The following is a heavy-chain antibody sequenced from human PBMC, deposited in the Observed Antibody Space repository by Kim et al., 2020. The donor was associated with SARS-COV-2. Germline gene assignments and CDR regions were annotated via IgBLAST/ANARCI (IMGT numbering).Heavy chain of an antibody. Sequence: SVKVSCKASGFTFTSSAVQWVRQARGQRLEWIGWIVVGSGNTNYAQKFQERVTITRDMSTSTAYMELSSLRSEDTAVYYCAAGSRYYYDSNPASDWGQGTLVTVSS. CDR2: IVVGSGNT. V-gene: IGHV1-58*01. CDR1: GFTFTSSA. D-gene: IGHD3-22*01. J-gene: IGHJ4*02. CDR3: AAGSRYYYDSNPASD.